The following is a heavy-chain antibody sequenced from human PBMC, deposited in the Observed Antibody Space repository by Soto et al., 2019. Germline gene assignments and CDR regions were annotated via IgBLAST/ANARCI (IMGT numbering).Heavy chain of an antibody. CDR3: ARSITMVRGVYNWFDP. CDR2: VIPIFGTA. J-gene: IGHJ5*02. CDR1: GGTFSSYA. Sequence: QVQLVQSGAEVKKPGSSVKVSCKASGGTFSSYAISWVRQAPGQGLEWMGGVIPIFGTANYAQKFQGRVTITADESTSTAYMELSSLRSEDTAVYYCARSITMVRGVYNWFDPWGQGTLVTVSS. V-gene: IGHV1-69*01. D-gene: IGHD3-10*01.